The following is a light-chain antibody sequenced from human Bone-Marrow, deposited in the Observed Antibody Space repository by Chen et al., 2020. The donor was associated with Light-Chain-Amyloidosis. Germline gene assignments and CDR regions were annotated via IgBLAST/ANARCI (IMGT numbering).Light chain of an antibody. V-gene: IGLV3-25*03. CDR2: RDT. CDR1: DLPTKY. Sequence: SDELTQPPSVSGSPGQTARITCSGVDLPTKYAQWYQQKPGQAPVLVIHRDTERPSGISDRCSGSSSGTTATWTISGVQAEDESDYHCQAADSSGTNEVIFGRGTKLTV. J-gene: IGLJ2*01. CDR3: QAADSSGTNEVI.